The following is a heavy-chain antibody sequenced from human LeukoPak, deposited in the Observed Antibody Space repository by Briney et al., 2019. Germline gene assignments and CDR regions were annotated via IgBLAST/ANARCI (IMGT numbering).Heavy chain of an antibody. CDR3: ARGIAATDV. CDR1: GGSISNDDFY. V-gene: IGHV4-30-4*01. D-gene: IGHD2-15*01. J-gene: IGHJ6*02. CDR2: IYNNGNT. Sequence: SQTLSLTCAVSGGSISNDDFYYSWIRQPPGKGLEWIGYIYNNGNTHYNPSLGSQLTISLDTSRNHFSLTVSSVTAADTAVYYCARGIAATDVWGHGTTVIVSS.